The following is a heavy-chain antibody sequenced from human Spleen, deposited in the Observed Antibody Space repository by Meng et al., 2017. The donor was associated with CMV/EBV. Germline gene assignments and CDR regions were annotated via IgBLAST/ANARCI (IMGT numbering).Heavy chain of an antibody. V-gene: IGHV1-3*02. CDR2: SNAGNGNT. Sequence: ASVKVSCKASGYTFTSYAMHWVRQAPGQRLEWMGWSNAGNGNTKYSQEFQGRVTITRDTSASTAYMELRSLISDDTALYYCARDRDILGTLTPPTDYWGQGTLVTVSS. J-gene: IGHJ4*02. CDR1: GYTFTSYA. CDR3: ARDRDILGTLTPPTDY. D-gene: IGHD4-23*01.